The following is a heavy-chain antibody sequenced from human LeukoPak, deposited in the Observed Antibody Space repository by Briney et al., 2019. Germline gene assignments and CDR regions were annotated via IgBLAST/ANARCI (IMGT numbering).Heavy chain of an antibody. J-gene: IGHJ4*02. CDR2: ISGSGGST. D-gene: IGHD6-6*01. CDR3: ARAIAARPFSVLDY. Sequence: GGSLRLSCAASGFTFSSYAMSWVRQAPGKGLEWVSAISGSGGSTYYADSVKGRFTISRDNSKNTLYLQMNSLRAEDTAVYYCARAIAARPFSVLDYWGQGTLVTVSS. V-gene: IGHV3-23*01. CDR1: GFTFSSYA.